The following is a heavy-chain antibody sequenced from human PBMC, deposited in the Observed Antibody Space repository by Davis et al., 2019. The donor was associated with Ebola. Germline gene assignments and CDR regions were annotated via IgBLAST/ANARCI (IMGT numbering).Heavy chain of an antibody. CDR2: ISSSSSYI. CDR3: ARDGHYYDSSGYYARPDY. CDR1: GFTFSSYS. Sequence: GESLKISCAASGFTFSSYSMNWVRQAPGKGLEWVSSISSSSSYIYYADSVKGRFTISRDNAKNSLYLQMNSLRAEDTAVYYCARDGHYYDSSGYYARPDYWGRGTLVTVSS. J-gene: IGHJ4*02. D-gene: IGHD3-22*01. V-gene: IGHV3-21*01.